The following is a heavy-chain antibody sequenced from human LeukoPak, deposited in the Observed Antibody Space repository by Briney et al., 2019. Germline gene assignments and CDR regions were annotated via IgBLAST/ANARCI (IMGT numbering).Heavy chain of an antibody. CDR3: VRGMGAIDY. Sequence: PGGSLRLSSAASGFTFISYGMNWVRPAPGKGLEWVSYISSSSSSTYYADSVKGRFTISRDNAKNSLYLQMNSLRDEDTAVYSCVRGMGAIDYWGQGTLVTVSS. CDR2: ISSSSSST. J-gene: IGHJ4*02. CDR1: GFTFISYG. V-gene: IGHV3-48*02. D-gene: IGHD4/OR15-4a*01.